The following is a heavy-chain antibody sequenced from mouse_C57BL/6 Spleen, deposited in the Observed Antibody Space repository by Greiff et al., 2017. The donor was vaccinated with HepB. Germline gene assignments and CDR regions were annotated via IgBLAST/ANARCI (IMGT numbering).Heavy chain of an antibody. Sequence: LVESGAELAKPGASVKLSCKASGYTFTSYWMHWVQQRPGQGLEWIGYINPSSGYTKYNQKFKDKATLTADKSSSTAYMQLSSLTYEDSAVYYCARGYGSSYGYFDVWGTGTTVTVSS. D-gene: IGHD1-1*01. V-gene: IGHV1-7*01. J-gene: IGHJ1*03. CDR3: ARGYGSSYGYFDV. CDR1: GYTFTSYW. CDR2: INPSSGYT.